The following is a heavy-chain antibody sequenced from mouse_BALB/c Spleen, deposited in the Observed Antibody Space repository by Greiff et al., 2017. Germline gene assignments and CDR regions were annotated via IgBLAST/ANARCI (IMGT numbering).Heavy chain of an antibody. J-gene: IGHJ4*01. Sequence: QGQLQQSGPELVKPGASVRISCKASGYTFTSYYIHWVKQRPGQGLEWIGWIYPGNVNTKYNEKFKGKATLTADKSSSTAYMQLSSLTSEDSAVYFCARSVWPPYAMDYWGQGTSVTVSS. CDR1: GYTFTSYY. D-gene: IGHD2-10*02. CDR3: ARSVWPPYAMDY. V-gene: IGHV1S56*01. CDR2: IYPGNVNT.